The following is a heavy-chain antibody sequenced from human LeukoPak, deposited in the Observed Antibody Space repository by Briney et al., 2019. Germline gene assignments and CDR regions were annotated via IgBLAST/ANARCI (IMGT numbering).Heavy chain of an antibody. CDR3: AKHQSHFWSPFDS. J-gene: IGHJ4*02. V-gene: IGHV3-30*04. CDR2: ISYDGSNK. CDR1: GFTFSSYA. D-gene: IGHD3-3*02. Sequence: GGSLRLSCAASGFTFSSYAMHWVRQAPGKGLEWVAVISYDGSNKYYADSVKGRFTISRDNSKSTLYLHMNSLRAEDTAMYYCAKHQSHFWSPFDSWGQGTLVTVSS.